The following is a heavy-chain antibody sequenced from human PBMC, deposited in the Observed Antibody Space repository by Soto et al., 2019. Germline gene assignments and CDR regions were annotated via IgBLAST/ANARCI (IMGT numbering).Heavy chain of an antibody. Sequence: QVQLQESGPGLVKPSGTLSLTCAVSGGSISSSNWWSWVRQPPGKGLEWIGEIYHRGSTNYNPSLKSRVTISVDKAKNQFSLKLRSVTAADTAVYYCARLETWYSSFIDWYFDLWGRGTLVTVSS. CDR2: IYHRGST. CDR3: ARLETWYSSFIDWYFDL. V-gene: IGHV4-4*02. J-gene: IGHJ2*01. CDR1: GGSISSSNW. D-gene: IGHD6-19*01.